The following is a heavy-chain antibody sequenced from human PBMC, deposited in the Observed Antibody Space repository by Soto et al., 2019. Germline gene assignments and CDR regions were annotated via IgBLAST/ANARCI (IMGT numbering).Heavy chain of an antibody. V-gene: IGHV4-39*07. Sequence: SETLSLTCTVSGGSISSSSSYWGWIRQPPGKGLEWIGEINHSGSTNYNPSLKSRVTISVDTSKNQFSLKLSSVTAADTAVYYCARRVLFYYYGMDVWGQGTTVTVSS. CDR3: ARRVLFYYYGMDV. CDR1: GGSISSSSSY. CDR2: INHSGST. J-gene: IGHJ6*02. D-gene: IGHD3-3*01.